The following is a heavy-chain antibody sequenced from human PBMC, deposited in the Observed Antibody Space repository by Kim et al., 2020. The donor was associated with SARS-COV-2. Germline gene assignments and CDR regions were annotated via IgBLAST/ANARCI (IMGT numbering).Heavy chain of an antibody. Sequence: ASVKVSCKASGYTFTSYDINWVRQATGQGLEWMGWMNPNSGNTGYAQKFQGRVTMTRNTSISTAYMELSSLRSEDTAVYYCARVGSGWYSYYYYGMDVWGQGTPVTVSS. J-gene: IGHJ6*02. V-gene: IGHV1-8*01. D-gene: IGHD6-19*01. CDR2: MNPNSGNT. CDR3: ARVGSGWYSYYYYGMDV. CDR1: GYTFTSYD.